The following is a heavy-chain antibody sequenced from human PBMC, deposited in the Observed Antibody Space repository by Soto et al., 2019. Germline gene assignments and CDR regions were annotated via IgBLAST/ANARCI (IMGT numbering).Heavy chain of an antibody. V-gene: IGHV1-2*02. CDR2: INPNSGGT. J-gene: IGHJ4*02. Sequence: GASVKVSCKASGYTFTGYYMHWVRQAPGQGLEWMGWINPNSGGTNYAQKFQGRVTMTRDTSISTAYMELSRLRSDDTAVYCCARSRGSGWSRQYYFDYWGQGTLVTVSS. CDR1: GYTFTGYY. CDR3: ARSRGSGWSRQYYFDY. D-gene: IGHD6-19*01.